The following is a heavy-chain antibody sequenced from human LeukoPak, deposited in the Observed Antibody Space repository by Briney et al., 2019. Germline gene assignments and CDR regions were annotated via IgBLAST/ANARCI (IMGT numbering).Heavy chain of an antibody. D-gene: IGHD4-17*01. CDR1: GFTFSSYG. J-gene: IGHJ4*02. CDR2: ISSSSSYI. CDR3: ARRVSDYGDYFDY. Sequence: GGSLRLSCAASGFTFSSYGMHWVRQAPGKGLEWVSSISSSSSYIYYADSVKGRFTISRDNAKNSLYLQMNSLRAEDTAVYYCARRVSDYGDYFDYWGQGTLVTVSS. V-gene: IGHV3-21*01.